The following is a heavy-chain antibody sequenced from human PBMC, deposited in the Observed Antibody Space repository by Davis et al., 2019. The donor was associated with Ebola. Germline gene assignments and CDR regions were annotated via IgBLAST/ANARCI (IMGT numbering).Heavy chain of an antibody. Sequence: PGGSLTLSCAASGFSVSGYYMSWVRQAPGKGLEWVSVVYVAGNTYYADSVKGRITISRDNSKNTVSLQMNSLRGGDTAMYYCARGDGYNYFDSWGQGNLVTVSS. CDR1: GFSVSGYY. D-gene: IGHD5-24*01. V-gene: IGHV3-53*01. CDR3: ARGDGYNYFDS. J-gene: IGHJ4*02. CDR2: VYVAGNT.